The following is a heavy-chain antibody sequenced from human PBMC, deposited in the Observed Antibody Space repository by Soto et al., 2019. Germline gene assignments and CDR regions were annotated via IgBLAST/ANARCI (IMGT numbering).Heavy chain of an antibody. J-gene: IGHJ4*02. CDR3: ARHPRRGRDGYNYFDY. D-gene: IGHD5-12*01. CDR2: IYYSGST. CDR1: GGSISSYY. V-gene: IGHV4-59*08. Sequence: SETLSLTCTVSGGSISSYYWSWTRQPPGKGLEWIGYIYYSGSTNYNPSLKSRVTISVDTSKNQFSLKLSSVTAADTAVYYCARHPRRGRDGYNYFDYWGQGTLVTVSS.